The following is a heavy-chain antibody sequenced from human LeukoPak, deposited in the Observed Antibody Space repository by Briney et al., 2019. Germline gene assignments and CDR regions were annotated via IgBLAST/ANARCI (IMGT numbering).Heavy chain of an antibody. Sequence: PGRSLRLSCAASGFTFSSYGMHWVRQAPGKGLEWVAVISYDGSNKYYADSVKGRFTISRDNSKNTLYLQMNSLRAEDTAVYYCAKDVEQQPGDYWGQGTLVTVSS. CDR3: AKDVEQQPGDY. D-gene: IGHD6-13*01. V-gene: IGHV3-30*18. J-gene: IGHJ4*02. CDR1: GFTFSSYG. CDR2: ISYDGSNK.